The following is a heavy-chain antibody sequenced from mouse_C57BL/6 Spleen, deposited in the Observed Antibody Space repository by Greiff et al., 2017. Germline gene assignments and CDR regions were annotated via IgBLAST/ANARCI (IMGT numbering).Heavy chain of an antibody. CDR2: ISDGGSYT. J-gene: IGHJ2*01. Sequence: EVKLVESGGGLVKPGGSLKLSCAASGFTFSSYAMSWVRQTPEKRLEWVATISDGGSYTYYPDNVKGRVTISRDNAKNNLYLQMSHLKSEDTAMYYCARAFNWDFDYWGQGTTLTVSS. CDR1: GFTFSSYA. CDR3: ARAFNWDFDY. D-gene: IGHD4-1*01. V-gene: IGHV5-4*03.